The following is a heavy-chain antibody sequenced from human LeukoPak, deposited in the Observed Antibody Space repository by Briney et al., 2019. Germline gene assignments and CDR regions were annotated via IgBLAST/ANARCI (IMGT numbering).Heavy chain of an antibody. CDR3: ARASFGVVIPYMDV. D-gene: IGHD3-3*01. J-gene: IGHJ6*03. V-gene: IGHV3-48*01. CDR1: GFTFSSYS. CDR2: ISSSSTI. Sequence: GGSLRLSCAASGFTFSSYSMNWVRQAPGKGLEWVSYISSSSTIYYADSVKGRFTISRDNAKNSLYLQMNSLRAEDTAVYYCARASFGVVIPYMDVWGKGTTVTVSS.